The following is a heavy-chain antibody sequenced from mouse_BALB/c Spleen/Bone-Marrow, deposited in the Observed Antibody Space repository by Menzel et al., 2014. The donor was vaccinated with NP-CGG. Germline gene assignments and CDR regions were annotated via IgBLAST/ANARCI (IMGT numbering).Heavy chain of an antibody. V-gene: IGHV14-3*02. CDR1: GFNIKDTY. Sequence: EVQLQQSGAELVKPGASVKLSCTASGFNIKDTYMHWVKQRPEQGLEWIGRIDPANGITKYDPKFQGKATITADTSSNTAYLQLSGLTSEDTAVYYCARWLLPYGLDYWGQGTSVTVSS. CDR3: ARWLLPYGLDY. D-gene: IGHD2-3*01. CDR2: IDPANGIT. J-gene: IGHJ4*01.